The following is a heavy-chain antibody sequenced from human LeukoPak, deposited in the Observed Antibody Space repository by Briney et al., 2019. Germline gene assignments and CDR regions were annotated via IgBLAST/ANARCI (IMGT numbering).Heavy chain of an antibody. CDR1: GYTFTNYW. D-gene: IGHD3-10*01. V-gene: IGHV5-10-1*01. Sequence: GESLRISCKGSGYTFTNYWINWVRQMPGKGLEWMGRIDPSDSYTDYSPSFQGHVTLSADKSISTVYLQWSSLKASDSAMYYCARPSTHSYGLGPFDPWGQGTLVTVSS. CDR2: IDPSDSYT. CDR3: ARPSTHSYGLGPFDP. J-gene: IGHJ5*02.